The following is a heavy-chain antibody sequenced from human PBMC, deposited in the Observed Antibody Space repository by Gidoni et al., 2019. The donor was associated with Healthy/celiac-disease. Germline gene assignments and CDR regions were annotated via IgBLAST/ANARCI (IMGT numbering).Heavy chain of an antibody. J-gene: IGHJ4*02. CDR3: ARGLGRGKDY. CDR1: GYTFTSYD. D-gene: IGHD1-26*01. CDR2: MNPNSGNT. Sequence: QVQRVQSGAEAEKTGASVEVPCQASGYTFTSYDINWVRQATGQGLEWMGWMNPNSGNTGYAQKFQGRVTMTRNTSISTAYMELSSLRSEDTAVYYCARGLGRGKDYWGQGTLVTVSS. V-gene: IGHV1-8*01.